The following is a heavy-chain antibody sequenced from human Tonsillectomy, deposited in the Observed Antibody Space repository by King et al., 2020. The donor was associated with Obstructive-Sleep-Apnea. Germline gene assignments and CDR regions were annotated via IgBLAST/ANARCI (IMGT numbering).Heavy chain of an antibody. V-gene: IGHV5-51*01. CDR2: IDPGDSDT. J-gene: IGHJ4*02. CDR1: GYSFTSDW. D-gene: IGHD5-18*01. Sequence: QLVQSGAEVKKSGESLKISCKGSGYSFTSDWIGWGRQMPGKCLEWNGIIDPGDSDTRYGTSYHGQVTISADKSISTAYLQGSSLKASDTAMYYCARQGEVDTAMVSPIDYWGQGTLVTVSS. CDR3: ARQGEVDTAMVSPIDY.